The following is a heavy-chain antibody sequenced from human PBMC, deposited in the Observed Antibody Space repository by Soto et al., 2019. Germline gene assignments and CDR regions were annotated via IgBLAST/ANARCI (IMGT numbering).Heavy chain of an antibody. D-gene: IGHD4-17*01. Sequence: GGSLRLSCAASGFTFSSYAMSWVRQAPGKGLEWVSAISGSGGSTYYADSVKGRFTISRDNSKNTLYLQMNSLRAEDTAVYYCAKSIFESPYGDYVRGYFDYWGQGTLVTVSS. CDR1: GFTFSSYA. V-gene: IGHV3-23*01. CDR2: ISGSGGST. J-gene: IGHJ4*02. CDR3: AKSIFESPYGDYVRGYFDY.